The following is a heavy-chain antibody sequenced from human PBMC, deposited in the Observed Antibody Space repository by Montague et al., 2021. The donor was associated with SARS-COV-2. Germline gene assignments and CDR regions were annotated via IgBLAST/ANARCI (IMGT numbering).Heavy chain of an antibody. V-gene: IGHV4-61*02. CDR3: ARGVDTGVVTVTGGFDS. Sequence: TLSLTCTVSGGSISRGYYYWSWIRLPAGKGLEWNGRIYRSGXPXYXXXXEXRVVLSVDTSRNQFSMKMTSVTAADTAMYYCARGVDTGVVTVTGGFDSWGQGTLVIVSS. CDR2: IYRSGXP. J-gene: IGHJ4*02. CDR1: GGSISRGYYY. D-gene: IGHD5-18*01.